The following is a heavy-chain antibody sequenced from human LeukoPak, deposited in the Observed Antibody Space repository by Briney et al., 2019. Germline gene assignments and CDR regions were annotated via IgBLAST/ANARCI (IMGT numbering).Heavy chain of an antibody. Sequence: SVKVSCKASGYTFTSYGISWVRQAPGQGLEWMGGIIPIFGTANYAQKFQGRVTITADESTTTAYMELSSLRSEDTAVYYCARDAQAVAGNYYYYYMDVWGKGTTVTISS. D-gene: IGHD6-19*01. J-gene: IGHJ6*03. CDR3: ARDAQAVAGNYYYYYMDV. CDR1: GYTFTSYG. V-gene: IGHV1-69*13. CDR2: IIPIFGTA.